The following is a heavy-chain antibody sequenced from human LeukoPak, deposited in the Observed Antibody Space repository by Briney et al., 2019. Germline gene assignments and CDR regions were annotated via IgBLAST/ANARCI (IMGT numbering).Heavy chain of an antibody. J-gene: IGHJ4*02. V-gene: IGHV3-74*01. CDR3: ARASTTVPNLLDH. Sequence: PGGSLRLSCAASGFTFSTHWMHWVRQAPGKGLVWVARIKGDGSSTIYADSVKGRFTISRDNSKNTLYLQTSSLRAEDTAVYYCARASTTVPNLLDHWGRGTLVTVFS. CDR2: IKGDGSST. D-gene: IGHD4-17*01. CDR1: GFTFSTHW.